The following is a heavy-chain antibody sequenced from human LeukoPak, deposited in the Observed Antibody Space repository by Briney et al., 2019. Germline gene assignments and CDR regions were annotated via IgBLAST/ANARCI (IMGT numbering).Heavy chain of an antibody. CDR3: ARRAYSAAYWKHFDY. V-gene: IGHV4-39*01. CDR2: IYYHENT. CDR1: GGSISSSSDY. Sequence: SETLSLTCTVSGGSISSSSDYWGWIRQAPGKGLEWIGSIYYHENTYYNSSLKSRVTISLETSKNQSSLKLNSVTAADTAVYFCARRAYSAAYWKHFDYWGQGTLVTVSS. D-gene: IGHD1-1*01. J-gene: IGHJ4*02.